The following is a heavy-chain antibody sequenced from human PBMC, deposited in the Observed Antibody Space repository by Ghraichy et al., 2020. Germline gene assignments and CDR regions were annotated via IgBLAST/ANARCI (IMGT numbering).Heavy chain of an antibody. CDR2: IYTSGST. Sequence: ETLSLTCTVSDGSISGYYWSWIRQPPGKGLEWIGYIYTSGSTNYNPSLKSRVTISVDTSKNQFSLKLSSVTAADTAVYYCATTTVDWYFDLWGRGTLVTVSS. V-gene: IGHV4-4*09. CDR1: DGSISGYY. J-gene: IGHJ2*01. D-gene: IGHD4-23*01. CDR3: ATTTVDWYFDL.